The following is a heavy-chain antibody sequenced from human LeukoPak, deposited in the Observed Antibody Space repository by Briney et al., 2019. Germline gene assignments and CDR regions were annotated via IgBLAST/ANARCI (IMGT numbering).Heavy chain of an antibody. J-gene: IGHJ4*02. V-gene: IGHV3-33*01. CDR1: GFTFSSYG. D-gene: IGHD3-10*01. CDR3: ARGYYGTGKFDY. Sequence: GGSLRLSCAASGFTFSSYGMHWVRQAPGKGLEWVAVIWYDGSNKYYADSVKGRFTISRDNSKNTLYLQMNSLRAEDTAVYYCARGYYGTGKFDYWGQGTLVTVSS. CDR2: IWYDGSNK.